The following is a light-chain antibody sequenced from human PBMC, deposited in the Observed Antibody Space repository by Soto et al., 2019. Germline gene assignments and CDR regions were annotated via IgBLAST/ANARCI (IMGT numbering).Light chain of an antibody. V-gene: IGKV1-33*01. Sequence: DIQMTQSPSSLSASVGNRVTITCQASQDIATYLNWYQQKPGKDTNLLIYDESNLETGVPSRFSGSGSGTEFTLTISSLQPDDFATYCCQQYNNYTWTFGQGTKVDIK. J-gene: IGKJ1*01. CDR2: DES. CDR3: QQYNNYTWT. CDR1: QDIATY.